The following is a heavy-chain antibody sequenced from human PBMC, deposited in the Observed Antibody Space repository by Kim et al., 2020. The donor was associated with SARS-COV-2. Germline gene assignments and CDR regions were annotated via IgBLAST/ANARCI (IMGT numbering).Heavy chain of an antibody. CDR3: AKDFIAAAGTHDAFDI. D-gene: IGHD6-13*01. V-gene: IGHV3-30*02. Sequence: SVKGRFTISRDSSKNTLYLQMNSLRAEDTAVYYCAKDFIAAAGTHDAFDIWGQGTMVTVSS. J-gene: IGHJ3*02.